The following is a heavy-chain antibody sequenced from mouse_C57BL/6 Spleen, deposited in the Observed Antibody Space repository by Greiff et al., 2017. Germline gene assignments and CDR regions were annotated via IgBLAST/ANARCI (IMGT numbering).Heavy chain of an antibody. Sequence: QVQLQQSGAELVKPGASVKMSCKASGYTFTTYPIEWMKQNHGNSLEWIGNLHPYTDDTKYNEKFKGKASLTVEKSSSTVYLELSRLTSDDSAVYYCARGYYSNYAYFFGDWGQGTTLTVSS. V-gene: IGHV1-47*01. CDR1: GYTFTTYP. J-gene: IGHJ2*01. CDR3: ARGYYSNYAYFFGD. D-gene: IGHD2-5*01. CDR2: LHPYTDDT.